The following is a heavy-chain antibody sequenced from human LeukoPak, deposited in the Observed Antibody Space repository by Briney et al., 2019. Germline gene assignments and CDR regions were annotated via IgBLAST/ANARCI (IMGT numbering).Heavy chain of an antibody. V-gene: IGHV3-7*01. D-gene: IGHD3-22*01. CDR1: GFTFSSYW. J-gene: IGHJ6*03. Sequence: QSGGSLRLSCAASGFTFSSYWMSWVRQAPGKGLEWVANIKQDGSEKYYVDSVKGRFTISRDNAKNSLYLQMNSLRAEDTAVYYCARDYYYDSSGYYCYYYMDVWGKGTTVTVSS. CDR3: ARDYYYDSSGYYCYYYMDV. CDR2: IKQDGSEK.